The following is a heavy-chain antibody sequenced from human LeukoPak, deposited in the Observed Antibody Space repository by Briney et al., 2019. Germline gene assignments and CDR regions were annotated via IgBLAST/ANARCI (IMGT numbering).Heavy chain of an antibody. Sequence: PSETLSLTCTVSVGSVSSSSYYWGWIRQPPGKGLEWIGTIYYSGSTYYNPSLKSRVTMSVDTSENQFSLRLSSVTAADTAGYFYARHERWLQFLLDYWGQGTLVTVSS. J-gene: IGHJ4*02. CDR1: VGSVSSSSYY. D-gene: IGHD5-24*01. V-gene: IGHV4-39*01. CDR3: ARHERWLQFLLDY. CDR2: IYYSGST.